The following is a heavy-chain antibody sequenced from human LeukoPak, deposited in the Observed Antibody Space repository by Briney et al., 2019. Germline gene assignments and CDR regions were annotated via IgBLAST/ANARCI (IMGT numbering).Heavy chain of an antibody. D-gene: IGHD3-3*01. CDR2: IYYSGST. J-gene: IGHJ5*02. V-gene: IGHV4-59*01. CDR3: ARVGYDFWSGYSSTASNWFDP. Sequence: PSETLSLTCTVSGGSISSYYWSWLRQPPGKGLEWIGYIYYSGSTNYNPSLKSRVTISVDTSKNQFSLKLSSVTAADTAVYYCARVGYDFWSGYSSTASNWFDPWGQGTLVTVSS. CDR1: GGSISSYY.